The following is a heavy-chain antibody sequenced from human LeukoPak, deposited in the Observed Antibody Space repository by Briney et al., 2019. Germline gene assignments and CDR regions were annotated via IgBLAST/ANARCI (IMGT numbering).Heavy chain of an antibody. V-gene: IGHV3-23*01. Sequence: PGGSLRLSCAASGFPFSSYAMSWVRQAPGKGLEWVSAISGSGGSTYYADSVKGRFTISRDNSKNTLYLQMNSLRAEDTSVYYCAKGAKYYYDSSGYYGYWGQGTLVTVSS. CDR1: GFPFSSYA. CDR3: AKGAKYYYDSSGYYGY. J-gene: IGHJ4*02. D-gene: IGHD3-22*01. CDR2: ISGSGGST.